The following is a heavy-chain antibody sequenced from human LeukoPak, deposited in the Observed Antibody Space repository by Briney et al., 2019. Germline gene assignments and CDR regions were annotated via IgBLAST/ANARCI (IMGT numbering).Heavy chain of an antibody. CDR3: ARSSGWYLKATSFDY. Sequence: PSETLSLTCAVYGGSFSGYYWSWIRQPPGKGLGWIGEINHSGSTNYNPSLKSRVTISVDTSKNQFSLKLSSVTAADTAVYYCARSSGWYLKATSFDYWGQGTLVTVSS. CDR1: GGSFSGYY. J-gene: IGHJ4*02. CDR2: INHSGST. D-gene: IGHD6-19*01. V-gene: IGHV4-34*01.